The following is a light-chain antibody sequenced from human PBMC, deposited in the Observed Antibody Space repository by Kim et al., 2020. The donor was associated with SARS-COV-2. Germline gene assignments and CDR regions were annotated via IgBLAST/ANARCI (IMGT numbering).Light chain of an antibody. J-gene: IGLJ2*01. CDR2: VYSDGRH. CDR3: QTWGSGIGV. Sequence: AGKLTCILGSGNSNDAIAWLQQLPGKGPRYLMRVYSDGRHTKGDGIPDRFSGSSSGSEYYLTISGLQSEDEADYYCQTWGSGIGVFGGGTQLTVL. CDR1: SGNSNDA. V-gene: IGLV4-69*01.